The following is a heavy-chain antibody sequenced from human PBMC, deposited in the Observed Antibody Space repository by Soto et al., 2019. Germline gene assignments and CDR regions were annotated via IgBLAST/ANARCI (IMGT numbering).Heavy chain of an antibody. Sequence: PSETLSLTCTVTVDSLSSGRDFWPCIRHHQREGLAWHDYNPYNGCSYYQPSLNPALKTRLSLSIDTSENHISLHLSSVNAADTAVYYCQRGRPMMGAKTFFDYWGPGTLVTVSS. V-gene: IGHV4-31*03. D-gene: IGHD1-26*01. CDR2: NPYNGCS. CDR1: VDSLSSGRDF. CDR3: QRGRPMMGAKTFFDY. J-gene: IGHJ4*02.